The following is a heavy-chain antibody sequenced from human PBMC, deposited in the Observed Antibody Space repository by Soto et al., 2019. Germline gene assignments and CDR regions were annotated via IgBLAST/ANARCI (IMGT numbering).Heavy chain of an antibody. D-gene: IGHD3-10*01. CDR2: IFSNDEK. V-gene: IGHV2-26*01. CDR3: ARIHWWFGGLPPVDY. J-gene: IGHJ4*02. Sequence: QVTLKESGPVLVKPTETLTLTCTVSGFSLSNARMGVSWIRQPPGKALEWLAHIFSNDEKSYSTSLKSRLTSSQDTSKSPVDLTTTNMDPVDTATYYRARIHWWFGGLPPVDYWGQGTLVTVSS. CDR1: GFSLSNARMG.